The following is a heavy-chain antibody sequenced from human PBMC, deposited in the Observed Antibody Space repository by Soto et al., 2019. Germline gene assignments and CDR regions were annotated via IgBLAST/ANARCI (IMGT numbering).Heavy chain of an antibody. Sequence: SETLSLTCAVYGGSFSGYYWIWIRQPPGKGLEWIGEINHSGSTNYNPSLKSRVTISVDTSKNQFSLKLSSVTAADTAVYYCARGRKRPWFDPWGQGTLVTVSS. J-gene: IGHJ5*02. V-gene: IGHV4-34*01. CDR1: GGSFSGYY. CDR3: ARGRKRPWFDP. CDR2: INHSGST.